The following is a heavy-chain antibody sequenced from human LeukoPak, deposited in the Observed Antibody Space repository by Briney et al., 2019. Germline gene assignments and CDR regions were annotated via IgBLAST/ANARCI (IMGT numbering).Heavy chain of an antibody. V-gene: IGHV3-48*01. CDR3: ARDFGDYSYYYYMDV. D-gene: IGHD4-17*01. Sequence: GGSLRLSCAASGFTFSSYAMSWVRQAPGKGLEWVSYISSSSSTIYYADSVKGRFTISRDNAKNSLYLQMNSLRAEDTAVYYCARDFGDYSYYYYMDVWGKGTTVTVSS. J-gene: IGHJ6*03. CDR1: GFTFSSYA. CDR2: ISSSSSTI.